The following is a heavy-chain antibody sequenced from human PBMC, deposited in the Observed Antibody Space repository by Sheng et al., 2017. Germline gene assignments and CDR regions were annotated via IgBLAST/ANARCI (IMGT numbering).Heavy chain of an antibody. D-gene: IGHD3-10*01. CDR3: ARVLWFGEFFDY. Sequence: QLQLQESGPGLVKPSETLSLTCTVSGGSISSSSYYWGWIRQPPGKGLEWIGSIYYSGSTYYNPSLKSRVTISVDTSKNQFSLKLSSVTAADTAVYYCARVLWFGEFFDYWGQGTLVTVSS. CDR2: IYYSGST. J-gene: IGHJ4*02. V-gene: IGHV4-39*07. CDR1: GGSISSSSYY.